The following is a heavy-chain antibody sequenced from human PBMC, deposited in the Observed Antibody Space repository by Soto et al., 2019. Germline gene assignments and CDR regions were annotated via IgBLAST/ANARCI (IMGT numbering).Heavy chain of an antibody. Sequence: PSETLSLTCTVSGGSISSYYWSWIRQPPGKGLEWIGYIYYSGSTNYNPSLKSRVTISVDTSKNQFSLKLSSVTAADTAAYYCARHYFHGVLWFGELNWFDPWGQGTLVTVSS. CDR1: GGSISSYY. CDR2: IYYSGST. V-gene: IGHV4-59*08. D-gene: IGHD3-10*01. CDR3: ARHYFHGVLWFGELNWFDP. J-gene: IGHJ5*02.